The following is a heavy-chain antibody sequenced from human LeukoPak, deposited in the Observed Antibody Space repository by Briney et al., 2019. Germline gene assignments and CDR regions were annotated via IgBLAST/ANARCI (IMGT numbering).Heavy chain of an antibody. CDR2: INHSGST. J-gene: IGHJ3*02. CDR1: GGSFSCYY. V-gene: IGHV4-34*01. Sequence: SETLSLTCAVYGGSFSCYYWSWIRQPPGKGLEWIGEINHSGSTNYNPSLKSRVTISVDTSKNQFSLKLSSVTAADTAVYYCASMSGSTSGDAFDIWGQGTMVTVSS. CDR3: ASMSGSTSGDAFDI. D-gene: IGHD2-2*01.